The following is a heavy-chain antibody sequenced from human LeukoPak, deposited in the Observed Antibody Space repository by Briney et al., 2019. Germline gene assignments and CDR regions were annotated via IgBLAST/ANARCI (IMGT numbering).Heavy chain of an antibody. CDR2: IYPDDSDT. Sequence: GESLKISCKGSGYKFSSYWIVWVRQMPGKGLEWMGIIYPDDSDTKYSQSFQGQVTFSADKSINTAYLQWSGLKASDTATYYCARLRGGIVVVQDMDVWGKGTTVTVSS. CDR1: GYKFSSYW. D-gene: IGHD2-2*01. CDR3: ARLRGGIVVVQDMDV. V-gene: IGHV5-51*01. J-gene: IGHJ6*03.